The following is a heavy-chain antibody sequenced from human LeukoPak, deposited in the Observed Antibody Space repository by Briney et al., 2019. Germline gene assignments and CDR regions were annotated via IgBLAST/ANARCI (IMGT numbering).Heavy chain of an antibody. J-gene: IGHJ5*02. CDR3: ARDVPHNWFDT. CDR1: GFTFSSYW. CDR2: IKPDGTEK. V-gene: IGHV3-7*01. Sequence: GGSLRLSCAASGFTFSSYWMSWVRQAPGKGLEWVANIKPDGTEKYYRDSLKGRFIISNDNAKKSVYLQMNSLRAEDTAVYYCARDVPHNWFDTWGQGTLVTVSS.